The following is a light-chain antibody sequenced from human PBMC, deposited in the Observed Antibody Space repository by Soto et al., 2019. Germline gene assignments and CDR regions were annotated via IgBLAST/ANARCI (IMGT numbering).Light chain of an antibody. CDR3: SSYISRNLV. V-gene: IGLV2-14*01. J-gene: IGLJ2*01. Sequence: QLVLTQPASVSGSPGQSITISCTETNSDFDTYTYVSWYQQVPGKAPKLMIYEVIKRPSGVSSRFSGSKSGNTASLTISGLQAEDEADYYCSSYISRNLVFGGGTKLTVL. CDR2: EVI. CDR1: NSDFDTYTY.